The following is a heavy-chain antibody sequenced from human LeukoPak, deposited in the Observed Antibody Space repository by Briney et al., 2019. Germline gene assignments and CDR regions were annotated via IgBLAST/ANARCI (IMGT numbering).Heavy chain of an antibody. V-gene: IGHV3-23*01. Sequence: GGSLRLSCAASGFTFSSYAMSWVRQAPGKGLEWVSAISGSGGSTYYADSVKGRFTISRDNSKSTLYLQMNSLRAEDTAVYYCAKGEYYYDSSGLVDYWGQGTLVTVSS. D-gene: IGHD3-22*01. J-gene: IGHJ4*02. CDR3: AKGEYYYDSSGLVDY. CDR2: ISGSGGST. CDR1: GFTFSSYA.